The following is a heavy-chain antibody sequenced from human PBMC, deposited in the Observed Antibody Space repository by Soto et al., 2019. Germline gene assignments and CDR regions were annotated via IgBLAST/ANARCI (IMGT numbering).Heavy chain of an antibody. CDR3: AREVAAAGQNPGDFVGFDP. CDR2: IYYSGST. Sequence: PSETLSLTCTVSGGSISSGGYYWSWIRQHPGKGLEWIGYIYYSGSTYYNPSLKSRVTISVDTSKNQFSLKLSSVTAADTAVYYCAREVAAAGQNPGDFVGFDPWGQGTLLTVSS. V-gene: IGHV4-31*03. D-gene: IGHD6-13*01. CDR1: GGSISSGGYY. J-gene: IGHJ5*02.